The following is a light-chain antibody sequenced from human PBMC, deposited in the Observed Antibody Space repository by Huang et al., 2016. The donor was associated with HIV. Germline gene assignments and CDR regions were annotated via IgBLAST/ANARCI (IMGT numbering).Light chain of an antibody. J-gene: IGKJ2*01. V-gene: IGKV1-39*01. CDR2: GAS. CDR1: QNINRY. Sequence: DIQITQSPSSLSASVGDRVNITCRASQNINRYVNWYQQRPGEAPKLLIHGASSLQSGVPSRFTGSGSGTDFTLTISSLQPEDSATYYCQQSARTPRTFGHGTKLEI. CDR3: QQSARTPRT.